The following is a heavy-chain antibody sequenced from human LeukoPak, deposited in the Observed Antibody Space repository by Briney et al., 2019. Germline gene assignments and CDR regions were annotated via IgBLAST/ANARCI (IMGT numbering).Heavy chain of an antibody. J-gene: IGHJ6*02. V-gene: IGHV3-23*01. D-gene: IGHD3-10*01. CDR3: ARGFTMVRGGGMDV. CDR2: ISGSGGST. CDR1: GFTFSSYA. Sequence: GGSLRLSCAASGFTFSSYAMSWVRQAPGKGLEWVSAISGSGGSTYYADSVKGRFTISRDNSKNTLYLQMNSLRAEDTAVYYCARGFTMVRGGGMDVWGQGTTVTVSS.